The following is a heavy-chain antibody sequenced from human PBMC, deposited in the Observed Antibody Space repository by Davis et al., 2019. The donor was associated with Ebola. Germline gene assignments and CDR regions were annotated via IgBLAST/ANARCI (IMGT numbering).Heavy chain of an antibody. V-gene: IGHV4-34*01. J-gene: IGHJ4*02. Sequence: SETLSLTCAVYGGSFSDYLWSWIRQSPGKGLEWIGEINHSGSTNYNPSLKSRVTISVDTSKNQFSLKLSSVTAADTAVYYCARGGYGGYRAYDYWGQGTLVTVSS. D-gene: IGHD5-12*01. CDR3: ARGGYGGYRAYDY. CDR2: INHSGST. CDR1: GGSFSDYL.